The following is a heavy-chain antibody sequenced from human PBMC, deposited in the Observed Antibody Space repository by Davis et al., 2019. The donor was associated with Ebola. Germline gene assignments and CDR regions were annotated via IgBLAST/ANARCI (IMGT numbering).Heavy chain of an antibody. Sequence: SETLSLTCTVSGGSISSYYWSWIRQPPGKGLEWIGEINHSGSTNYNPSLKSRVTISVDTSKNQFSLKLSSVTAADTAVYYCARGRYSYGYGSYYYSAMDVWGQGTTVTVSS. CDR2: INHSGST. V-gene: IGHV4-34*01. CDR1: GGSISSYY. D-gene: IGHD5-18*01. CDR3: ARGRYSYGYGSYYYSAMDV. J-gene: IGHJ6*02.